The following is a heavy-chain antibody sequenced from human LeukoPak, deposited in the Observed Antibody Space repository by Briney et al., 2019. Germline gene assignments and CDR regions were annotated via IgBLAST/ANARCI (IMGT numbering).Heavy chain of an antibody. CDR2: INPNSGGT. CDR1: GYTFTGYY. J-gene: IGHJ4*02. CDR3: ARGSFPYYYDSSGGFDY. Sequence: ASVKVSCRASGYTFTGYYMHWVRQAPGQGLEWMGWINPNSGGTNYAQKFQGRVTMTRDTSISTAYMELSRLRSDDTAVYYCARGSFPYYYDSSGGFDYWGQGTLVTVSS. V-gene: IGHV1-2*02. D-gene: IGHD3-22*01.